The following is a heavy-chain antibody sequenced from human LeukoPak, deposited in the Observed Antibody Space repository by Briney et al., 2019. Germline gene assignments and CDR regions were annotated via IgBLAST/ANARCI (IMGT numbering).Heavy chain of an antibody. CDR2: IYSGGFT. D-gene: IGHD3-22*01. CDR3: ARVLYDSSGYYPDY. Sequence: GGSLRLSCAASGFTVSSNYMSWVRQAPGKGLEWVSVIYSGGFTYYADSVKGRFTISRDNSKNTLYLQMNSLRAEDTAVYYCARVLYDSSGYYPDYWGQGTLVTVSP. J-gene: IGHJ4*02. V-gene: IGHV3-66*01. CDR1: GFTVSSNY.